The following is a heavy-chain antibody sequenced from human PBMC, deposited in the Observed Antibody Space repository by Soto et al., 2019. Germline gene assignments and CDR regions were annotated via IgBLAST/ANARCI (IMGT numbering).Heavy chain of an antibody. CDR3: ARSYDSSGYSYYYYGMDV. Sequence: EVQLVESGGGLVQPGGSLRLSCAASGFTFSDHYMDWVRQAPGKGLECVGRTRNKANSYTTEYAASVKGRFTISRDDSKNSLYLQMNSLKTEDTAVYYCARSYDSSGYSYYYYGMDVWGQGTTVTVSS. CDR2: TRNKANSYTT. CDR1: GFTFSDHY. V-gene: IGHV3-72*01. J-gene: IGHJ6*02. D-gene: IGHD3-22*01.